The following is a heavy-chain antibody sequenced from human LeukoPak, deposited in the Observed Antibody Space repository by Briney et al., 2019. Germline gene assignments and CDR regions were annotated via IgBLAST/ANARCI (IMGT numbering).Heavy chain of an antibody. D-gene: IGHD3-10*01. CDR2: IWYDGSNK. V-gene: IGHV3-33*01. CDR1: GFTFSSYG. CDR3: AREEYYYGSGSYRGYDAFDI. Sequence: GGSLRLSCAASGFTFSSYGMHWVRQAPGKGLEWVGVIWYDGSNKYYADSVKGRFTISRDNSKNTLYLQMNSLRAEDTAVYYCAREEYYYGSGSYRGYDAFDIWGQGTMVTVSS. J-gene: IGHJ3*02.